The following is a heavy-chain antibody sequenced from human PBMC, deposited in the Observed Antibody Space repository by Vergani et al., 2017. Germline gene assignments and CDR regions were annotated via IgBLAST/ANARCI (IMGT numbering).Heavy chain of an antibody. CDR1: GFTFTNFA. Sequence: EVQLLESGGNLVQPGGSLRLSCAASGFTFTNFAMTWVRQAPGEGLEWVSGISGSGGFTYYADSVKGRFTISRDNSKNTMFLQMNNLRAEDTAVYYCAKDNVPGYYDSSGYCDYWGQGTLVNGSS. J-gene: IGHJ4*02. CDR2: ISGSGGFT. CDR3: AKDNVPGYYDSSGYCDY. D-gene: IGHD3-22*01. V-gene: IGHV3-23*01.